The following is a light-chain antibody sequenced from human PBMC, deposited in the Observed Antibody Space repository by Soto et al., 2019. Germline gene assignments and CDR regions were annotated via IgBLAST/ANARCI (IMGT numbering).Light chain of an antibody. J-gene: IGKJ1*01. V-gene: IGKV3-20*01. CDR2: GAS. CDR3: QQYGXXXXT. CDR1: QSVSSSY. Sequence: EIVLTQSPGTLSLSPGERATLSCRASQSVSSSYLAWYQQKPGQAPRLLIYGASSRATGIPDRFSGSGSGTDFTLNIXXXXXXDFAVYYCQQYGXXXXTFGXGT.